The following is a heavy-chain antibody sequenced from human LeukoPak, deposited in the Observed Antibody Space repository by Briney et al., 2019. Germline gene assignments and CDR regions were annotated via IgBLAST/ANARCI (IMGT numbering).Heavy chain of an antibody. Sequence: GGSLRLSCAASGFTLSSYAMSWVRQAPGKGLEWVSAISGSGGSTYYADSVRGRFTISRDNSKNTLYLQMNSLRAEDTAVYYCAKGTDIVVVDYGMDVWGKGTTVTVSS. V-gene: IGHV3-23*01. D-gene: IGHD2-15*01. CDR2: ISGSGGST. CDR3: AKGTDIVVVDYGMDV. J-gene: IGHJ6*04. CDR1: GFTLSSYA.